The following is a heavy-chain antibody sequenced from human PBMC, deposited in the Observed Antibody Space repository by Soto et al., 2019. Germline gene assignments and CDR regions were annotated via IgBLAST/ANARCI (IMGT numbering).Heavy chain of an antibody. CDR1: GFTVSSNY. CDR3: AKMSRNYSPYYSGMDV. Sequence: LRLSCAASGFTVSSNYMSWVRQAPGKGLEWVSVIYSGGSTYYADSVRGRFTISRDTSKNTLYLQMNSLRAEDTAVYYCAKMSRNYSPYYSGMDVWGQGTTVTVSS. V-gene: IGHV3-53*01. CDR2: IYSGGST. D-gene: IGHD1-7*01. J-gene: IGHJ6*02.